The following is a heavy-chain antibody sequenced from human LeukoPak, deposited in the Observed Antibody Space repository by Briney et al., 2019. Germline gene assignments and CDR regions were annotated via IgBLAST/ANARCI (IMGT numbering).Heavy chain of an antibody. V-gene: IGHV3-53*01. J-gene: IGHJ6*02. CDR3: AREAVMPVAPVKIGTSDRPLYEYYGLDV. CDR1: GFTFSNAW. CDR2: IYSGGST. Sequence: GGSLRLSCAASGFTFSNAWMSWVRQAPGKGLEWVSVIYSGGSTYYADSVKGRFTISRDNSKNKLYLQMNSLRADDTAVYYCAREAVMPVAPVKIGTSDRPLYEYYGLDVWGQGTTVTVS. D-gene: IGHD1/OR15-1a*01.